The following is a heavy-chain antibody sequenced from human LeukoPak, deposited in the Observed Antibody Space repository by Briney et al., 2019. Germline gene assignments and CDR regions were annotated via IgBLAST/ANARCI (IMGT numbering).Heavy chain of an antibody. CDR3: ARRAHYGDYDY. CDR2: INHSGST. CDR1: GGSFSGYY. J-gene: IGHJ4*02. Sequence: SETLSLTCAVYGGSFSGYYWSWIRQPPGKGLEWIGEINHSGSTNYNPSLKSRVTISVDTSKNQFSLKLSSVTAADTAVYYCARRAHYGDYDYWGQGTLVTVSS. V-gene: IGHV4-34*01. D-gene: IGHD4-17*01.